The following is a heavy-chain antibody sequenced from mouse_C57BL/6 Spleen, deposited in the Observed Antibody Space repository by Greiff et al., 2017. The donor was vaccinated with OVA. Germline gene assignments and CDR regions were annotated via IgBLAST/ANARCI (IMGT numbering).Heavy chain of an antibody. J-gene: IGHJ1*03. Sequence: EVKVVESGGDLVKPGGSLKLSCAASGFTFSSYGMSWVRQTPDKRLEWVATISSGGSYTYYPDSVKGRFTISRDNAKNTLYLQMSSLKSEDTAMYYGARRGGYDYDGYFDVWGTGTTVTVSS. CDR2: ISSGGSYT. CDR3: ARRGGYDYDGYFDV. D-gene: IGHD2-4*01. CDR1: GFTFSSYG. V-gene: IGHV5-6*02.